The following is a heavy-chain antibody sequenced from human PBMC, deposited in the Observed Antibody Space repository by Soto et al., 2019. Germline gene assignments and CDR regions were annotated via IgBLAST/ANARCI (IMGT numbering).Heavy chain of an antibody. CDR3: VRGYCHCGNCYVYDY. D-gene: IGHD2-15*01. J-gene: IGHJ4*01. CDR1: GFTFSNYG. Sequence: GSLRLSCAASGFTFSNYGMHWVRQAPGKGLEWVAIISYDGSNKYYADSVKGRFTISRDNSKNTLYLQMNSLRAEDTAVYYCVRGYCHCGNCYVYDYWGYGTLDTVSA. V-gene: IGHV3-30*03. CDR2: ISYDGSNK.